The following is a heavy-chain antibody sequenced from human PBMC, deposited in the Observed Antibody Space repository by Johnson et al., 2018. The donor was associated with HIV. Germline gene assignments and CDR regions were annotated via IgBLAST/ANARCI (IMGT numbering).Heavy chain of an antibody. CDR1: GFTFSTYA. Sequence: VQLVKSGGGVVQPGGSLRLSCAASGFTFSTYAMHWVRQAPGKGLEWVSYISSSGSTIYYADSVKGRFTISRDNSKNTLYLQMNSLRAEDTAVYYCAKFRNSGGGYYDSSGYYVVDAFDIWGQGTMVTVSS. CDR2: ISSSGSTI. J-gene: IGHJ3*02. V-gene: IGHV3-23*04. CDR3: AKFRNSGGGYYDSSGYYVVDAFDI. D-gene: IGHD3-22*01.